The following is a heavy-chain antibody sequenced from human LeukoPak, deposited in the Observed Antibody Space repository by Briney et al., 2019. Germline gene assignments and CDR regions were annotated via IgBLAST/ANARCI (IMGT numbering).Heavy chain of an antibody. Sequence: ASVKVSFKASGYTFTIYYMHWVRQAPGQGLEWMGIINPSGGSTSYAQKFQGRVTMTRDTSTSTVYMELSSLRSEDTAVYYCARSDSGHFDYWGQGTLVTVSS. J-gene: IGHJ4*02. CDR1: GYTFTIYY. CDR3: ARSDSGHFDY. D-gene: IGHD2-15*01. CDR2: INPSGGST. V-gene: IGHV1-46*01.